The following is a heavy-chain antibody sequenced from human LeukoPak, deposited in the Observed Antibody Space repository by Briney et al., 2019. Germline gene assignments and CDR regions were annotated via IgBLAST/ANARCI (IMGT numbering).Heavy chain of an antibody. D-gene: IGHD3-22*01. CDR3: ARRQRTTVIEYYFDY. CDR2: IYPGDSET. J-gene: IGHJ4*02. V-gene: IGHV5-51*01. Sequence: NRGESLEISCEVSGYNFAKYWIGWVRQLPGKGLEWMGIIYPGDSETRYSPSFQGQVNISVDKSINTAYLTWNSLKASDTGVYYCARRQRTTVIEYYFDYWGQGALVTVSS. CDR1: GYNFAKYW.